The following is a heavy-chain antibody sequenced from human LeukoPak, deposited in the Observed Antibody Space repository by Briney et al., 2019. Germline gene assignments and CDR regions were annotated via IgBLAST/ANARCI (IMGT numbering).Heavy chain of an antibody. Sequence: ASVKVSCKASGYTFTGYYMHWVRQASGQGLEWMGWINPNSGGTNYAQKFQGRVTMTRDTSISTAYMELSRLRSDDTAAYYCARKKQGLGFPDYWGQGTLVTVSS. CDR3: ARKKQGLGFPDY. D-gene: IGHD1/OR15-1a*01. CDR2: INPNSGGT. J-gene: IGHJ4*02. V-gene: IGHV1-2*02. CDR1: GYTFTGYY.